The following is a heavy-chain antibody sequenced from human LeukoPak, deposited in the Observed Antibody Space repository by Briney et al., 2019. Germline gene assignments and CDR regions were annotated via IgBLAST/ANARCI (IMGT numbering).Heavy chain of an antibody. Sequence: GGSLRLSCAASGFTLSNNAMSWVRQAPGKGLEWVSSISNSGSDTYYADSVKGRFTISRDNSKNTVYLQMNSLTAEDTAVYYCAKGSYYYSNYYSYYMDVWGKGTTVTVSS. V-gene: IGHV3-23*01. D-gene: IGHD3-10*01. CDR1: GFTLSNNA. CDR2: ISNSGSDT. J-gene: IGHJ6*03. CDR3: AKGSYYYSNYYSYYMDV.